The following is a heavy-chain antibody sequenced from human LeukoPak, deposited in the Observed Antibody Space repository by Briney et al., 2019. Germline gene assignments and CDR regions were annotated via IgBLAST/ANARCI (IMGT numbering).Heavy chain of an antibody. D-gene: IGHD4-17*01. Sequence: GGSLRLSCAASGFTFSSYSMNWVRQAPGKGLEWVSSISSSSSYIYYADSVKGRFTISRDNAKNSLYLQMNSLRAEDTAVYYCASGHDYGDYAGDYWGQGTLVTVSS. CDR2: ISSSSSYI. CDR1: GFTFSSYS. CDR3: ASGHDYGDYAGDY. J-gene: IGHJ4*02. V-gene: IGHV3-21*04.